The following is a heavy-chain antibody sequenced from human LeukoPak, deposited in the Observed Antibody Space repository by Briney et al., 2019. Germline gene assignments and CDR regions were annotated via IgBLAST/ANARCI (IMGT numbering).Heavy chain of an antibody. D-gene: IGHD5-12*01. J-gene: IGHJ6*02. V-gene: IGHV3-48*03. Sequence: GGSLRLSCAASGFTFSSYEMNWVRQAPGKGLEWVSYISSSGSTIYYADSVKGQFTISRDNAKDSLYLQMNSLRAEDTAVYYCARAYDPYYYYYGMDVWGQGTTVTVSS. CDR3: ARAYDPYYYYYGMDV. CDR2: ISSSGSTI. CDR1: GFTFSSYE.